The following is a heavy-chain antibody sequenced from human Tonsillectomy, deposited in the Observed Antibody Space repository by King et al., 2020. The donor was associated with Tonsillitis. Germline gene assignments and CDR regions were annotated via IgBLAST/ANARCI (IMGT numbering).Heavy chain of an antibody. CDR1: GDSVSNNSAA. D-gene: IGHD6-13*01. Sequence: VQLQQSGPGLVKPSQTLSLTCAISGDSVSNNSAAWNWIRQSPSRGLEWLGRTYYRSKWYNAYAVSVKSQIAINPDTSKNQFSLQLNSVTPEDTAMYYCAREWAGYSSSWYMAFDIWGQGTMVTVSS. V-gene: IGHV6-1*01. J-gene: IGHJ3*02. CDR2: TYYRSKWYN. CDR3: AREWAGYSSSWYMAFDI.